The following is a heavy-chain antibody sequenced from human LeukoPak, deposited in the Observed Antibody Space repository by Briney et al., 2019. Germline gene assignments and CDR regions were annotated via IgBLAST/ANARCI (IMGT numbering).Heavy chain of an antibody. CDR3: ARLWGDYYDSSGYSPDY. D-gene: IGHD3-22*01. V-gene: IGHV4-34*01. CDR2: INHSGST. CDR1: GGSFSGYY. J-gene: IGHJ4*02. Sequence: SETLSLTCAVYGGSFSGYYWSWIRQPPGKGLEWIGEINHSGSTNYNPSLKSRVTISVDTSKNQFSLKLSSVTAADTAVYYCARLWGDYYDSSGYSPDYWGQGTLVTVSS.